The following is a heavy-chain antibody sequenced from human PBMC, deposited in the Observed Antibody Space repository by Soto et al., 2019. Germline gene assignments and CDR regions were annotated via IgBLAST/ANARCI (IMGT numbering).Heavy chain of an antibody. CDR1: GFTFSSYA. V-gene: IGHV3-23*01. D-gene: IGHD3-10*01. J-gene: IGHJ4*02. CDR3: PSVLYGSGSYSDY. Sequence: EVQLLESGGGLVQPGGSLRLSCTASGFTFSSYAMTWVRQAPGQGLEWVSGVSGNSDSIYYADSVKGRLTISRHSSKNTQYLQVNSLRAADKAVNYCPSVLYGSGSYSDYWCQGPLVTVSS. CDR2: VSGNSDSI.